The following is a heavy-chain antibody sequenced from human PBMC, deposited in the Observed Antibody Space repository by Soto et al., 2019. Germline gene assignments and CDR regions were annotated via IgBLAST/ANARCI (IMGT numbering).Heavy chain of an antibody. CDR1: GFTFSSYS. CDR2: IRSKPNNYAT. Sequence: VGSLRLSCAASGFTFSSYSMNWVRQASGKGLEWVGRIRSKPNNYATAYAASVKGRFTISRDDSKNMVYLQMSSLKTEDTAVYYCTRHLVDYWGQGTLVTVSS. V-gene: IGHV3-73*01. CDR3: TRHLVDY. J-gene: IGHJ4*02.